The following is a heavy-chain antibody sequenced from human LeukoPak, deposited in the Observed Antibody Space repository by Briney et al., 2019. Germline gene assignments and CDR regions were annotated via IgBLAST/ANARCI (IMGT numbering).Heavy chain of an antibody. CDR1: GYNFTNYW. Sequence: GESLKISCKGSGYNFTNYWISWVRQMPGKGLEWMGTVDPSDSYNNYSPSFQGHVTISADKSISTAYLQWSSLKASDTAMYYCARAYSRSRFDYWGQGTLVTVSS. CDR3: ARAYSRSRFDY. D-gene: IGHD6-6*01. CDR2: VDPSDSYN. V-gene: IGHV5-10-1*01. J-gene: IGHJ4*02.